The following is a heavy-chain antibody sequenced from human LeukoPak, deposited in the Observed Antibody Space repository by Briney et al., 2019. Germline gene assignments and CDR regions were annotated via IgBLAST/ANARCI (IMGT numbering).Heavy chain of an antibody. CDR2: INHSGST. D-gene: IGHD3-16*02. CDR1: GGSSSGYY. Sequence: PSETLSLTCAVYGGSSSGYYWSWIRQPPGKGLEWIGEINHSGSTNYNPSLKSRVTISVDTSKNQFSLKLSSVTAADTAVYYCARRPYDYVWGSYRLTPVGHFDYWGQGTLVTVSS. J-gene: IGHJ4*02. CDR3: ARRPYDYVWGSYRLTPVGHFDY. V-gene: IGHV4-34*01.